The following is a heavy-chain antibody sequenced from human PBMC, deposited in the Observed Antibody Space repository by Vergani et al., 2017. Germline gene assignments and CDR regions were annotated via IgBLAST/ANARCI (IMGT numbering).Heavy chain of an antibody. CDR2: ISWDGGST. Sequence: EVQLVESGGVVVQPGGSLRLSCAASGFTFDDYAMHWVRQSPGKGLEWVSLISWDGGSTYYADSVKGRFTISRDNSKNSLYLQMNSLRAEDTALYDCAKDPSKSGFDYYLYYWGQGTLVTVSS. D-gene: IGHD5-12*01. CDR1: GFTFDDYA. CDR3: AKDPSKSGFDYYLYY. J-gene: IGHJ4*02. V-gene: IGHV3-43D*04.